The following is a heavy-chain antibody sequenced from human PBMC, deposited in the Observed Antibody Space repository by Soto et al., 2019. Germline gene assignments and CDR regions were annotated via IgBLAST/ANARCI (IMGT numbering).Heavy chain of an antibody. CDR2: IYYSGST. J-gene: IGHJ6*02. CDR1: GGSISSGGYY. D-gene: IGHD4-17*01. CDR3: ARVHGDPLSYGMDV. Sequence: QVQLQESGPGLVKPSQTLSLTCTVSGGSISSGGYYWSWIRQHPGKGLEWIGYIYYSGSTYYNPSLKSRVTISVDTSKNQFSLELSSVTAADTAVYYCARVHGDPLSYGMDVWGQGTTVTVSS. V-gene: IGHV4-31*03.